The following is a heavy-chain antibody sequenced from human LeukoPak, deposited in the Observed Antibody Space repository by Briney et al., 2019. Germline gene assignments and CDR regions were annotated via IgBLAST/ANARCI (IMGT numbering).Heavy chain of an antibody. D-gene: IGHD1-26*01. Sequence: PGGSLRLSCAASGFTFSNYNMNWVRQAPGKGLEWVSYISGTSRTIYYADSVKGRFTISRDNAKNSLSLQMNSLGDEDTAVYYCARADRSGTYNFDYWGQGTLVTVSS. CDR2: ISGTSRTI. J-gene: IGHJ4*02. CDR3: ARADRSGTYNFDY. V-gene: IGHV3-48*02. CDR1: GFTFSNYN.